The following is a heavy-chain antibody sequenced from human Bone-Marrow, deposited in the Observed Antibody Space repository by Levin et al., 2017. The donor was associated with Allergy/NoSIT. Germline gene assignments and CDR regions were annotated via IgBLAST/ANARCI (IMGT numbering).Heavy chain of an antibody. CDR1: GFTFSSYS. J-gene: IGHJ4*02. CDR2: ISSSSSTI. CDR3: ATLKGTDYYDSSGYSFDY. D-gene: IGHD3-22*01. Sequence: GGSLRLSCAASGFTFSSYSMNWVRQAPGKGLEWVSYISSSSSTIYYADSVKGRFTISRDNAKNSLYLQMNSLRAEDTAVYYCATLKGTDYYDSSGYSFDYWGQGTLVTVSS. V-gene: IGHV3-48*01.